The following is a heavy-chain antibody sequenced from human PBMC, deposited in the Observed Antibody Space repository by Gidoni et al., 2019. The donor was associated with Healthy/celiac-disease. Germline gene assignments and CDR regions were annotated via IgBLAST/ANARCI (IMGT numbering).Heavy chain of an antibody. CDR2: MNPNSGNT. CDR3: ARIAAADYYYGMDV. V-gene: IGHV1-8*01. CDR1: GYTFTSYD. J-gene: IGHJ6*02. D-gene: IGHD6-13*01. Sequence: QVQLVQSGAEVKKPGASVKVSCKASGYTFTSYDINWVRQATGQGLEWMGWMNPNSGNTGYAQKFQGRVTMTRNTSISTAYMELSSLRSEDTAVYYCARIAAADYYYGMDVWGQGTTVTVSS.